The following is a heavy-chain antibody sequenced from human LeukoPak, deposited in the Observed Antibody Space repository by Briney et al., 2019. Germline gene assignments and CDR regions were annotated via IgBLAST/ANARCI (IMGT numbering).Heavy chain of an antibody. CDR3: AKVPYSIH. J-gene: IGHJ4*02. Sequence: PGGSLRLSCAASGFTFSSYWMSWVREAPGKGLEWVANIKQDGSEKYYVDSVKGRFTISRDNSKNTLYLQMNSLRAEDTAVYYCAKVPYSIHWGQGTLVTVSS. D-gene: IGHD3-3*02. CDR1: GFTFSSYW. CDR2: IKQDGSEK. V-gene: IGHV3-7*03.